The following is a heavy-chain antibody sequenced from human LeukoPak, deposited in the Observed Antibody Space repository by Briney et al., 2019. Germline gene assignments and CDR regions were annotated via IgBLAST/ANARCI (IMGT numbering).Heavy chain of an antibody. Sequence: GGSLRLSCAASGFTFSSYWMHWVRQAPGKGLVWVSRINTDGSSTSYADSVKGRFTISRDNAKNSLYLQMNSLRAEDTAVYYCARGRGFGGFDYWGQGTLVTVSS. CDR1: GFTFSSYW. V-gene: IGHV3-74*01. CDR2: INTDGSST. J-gene: IGHJ4*02. CDR3: ARGRGFGGFDY. D-gene: IGHD3-10*01.